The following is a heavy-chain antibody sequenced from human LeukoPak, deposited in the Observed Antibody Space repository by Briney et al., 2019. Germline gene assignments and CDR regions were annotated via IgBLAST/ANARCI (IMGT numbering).Heavy chain of an antibody. J-gene: IGHJ6*02. V-gene: IGHV1-8*01. Sequence: ASVKVSCKASGYTFTSYDINWVRQATGQGLEWMGWMNPNSGNTGYAQKFQGRVTMTRNTSISTAYIELSSLRSEDTAVYYCARHRYGVVDYYYYGMDVWGQGTTVTVSS. CDR1: GYTFTSYD. CDR2: MNPNSGNT. D-gene: IGHD3-3*01. CDR3: ARHRYGVVDYYYYGMDV.